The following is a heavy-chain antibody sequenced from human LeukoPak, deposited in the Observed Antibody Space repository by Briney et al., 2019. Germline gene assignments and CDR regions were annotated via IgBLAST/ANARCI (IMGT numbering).Heavy chain of an antibody. CDR1: GFTFSTYS. J-gene: IGHJ4*02. D-gene: IGHD1-26*01. CDR3: AKDLSSGSYAFDY. Sequence: GGSLTLSCTASGFTFSTYSMTWVRQAPGKGLEWVSAISGSGGSTYYADSVKGRFTISRDNSKNTLYLQMNSLRAEDTAVYYCAKDLSSGSYAFDYWGQGTLVTVSS. CDR2: ISGSGGST. V-gene: IGHV3-23*01.